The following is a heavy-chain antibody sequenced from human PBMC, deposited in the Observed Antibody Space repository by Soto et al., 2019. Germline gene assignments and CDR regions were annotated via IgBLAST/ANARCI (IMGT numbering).Heavy chain of an antibody. J-gene: IGHJ6*02. CDR3: AREWDDILTGYHYGMDV. CDR2: ISSSSSYI. V-gene: IGHV3-21*01. D-gene: IGHD3-9*01. Sequence: EVQLVESGGGLVKPGGSLRLSCAASGFTFSSYSMNWVRQAPGKGLEWVSSISSSSSYIYYAESVKGRFTISRDNAKNSLYLQMNSLRAEDTAVYYCAREWDDILTGYHYGMDVWGQGTTVTVSS. CDR1: GFTFSSYS.